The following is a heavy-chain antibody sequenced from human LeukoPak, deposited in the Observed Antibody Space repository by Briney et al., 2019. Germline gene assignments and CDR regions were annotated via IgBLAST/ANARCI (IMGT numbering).Heavy chain of an antibody. CDR2: IGASGSST. J-gene: IGHJ3*02. CDR3: ARGLSSVNDAFDI. Sequence: GGSLRLSCAASDFLFSSYAMNWVRQAPGKGLEWVSVIGASGSSTYYADPVKGRFTISRDNSKTTLYLQMNSLRAEDTAVYYCARGLSSVNDAFDIWGQGTMVTVSS. D-gene: IGHD3-10*01. CDR1: DFLFSSYA. V-gene: IGHV3-23*01.